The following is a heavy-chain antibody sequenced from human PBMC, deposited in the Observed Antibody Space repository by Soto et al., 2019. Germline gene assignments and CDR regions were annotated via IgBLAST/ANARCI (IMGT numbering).Heavy chain of an antibody. Sequence: SVNVSCKASGGTFSSYAISWVRQAPGQGLEWMGGIIPIFGTANYAQKFQGRVTITADESTSTAYMELSSLRSEDTAVYYCARVSRREYSSSYYYYYGMDVWGQGTTVTVSS. D-gene: IGHD6-6*01. V-gene: IGHV1-69*13. CDR1: GGTFSSYA. CDR2: IIPIFGTA. J-gene: IGHJ6*02. CDR3: ARVSRREYSSSYYYYYGMDV.